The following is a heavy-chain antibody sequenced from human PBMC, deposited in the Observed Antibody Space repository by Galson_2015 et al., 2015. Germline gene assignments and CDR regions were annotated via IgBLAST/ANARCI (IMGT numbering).Heavy chain of an antibody. CDR3: ARDRAAGTSDFDY. V-gene: IGHV1-46*01. Sequence: SVKVSCKATGYTFTAYYIHWVRQAHGQGLERMGYINPSYGTTSYAQKFQGRVTMTRDTSTSTVYMELSSLRSEDTAVYYCARDRAAGTSDFDYWGQGTLVTVSS. CDR2: INPSYGTT. CDR1: GYTFTAYY. D-gene: IGHD6-13*01. J-gene: IGHJ4*02.